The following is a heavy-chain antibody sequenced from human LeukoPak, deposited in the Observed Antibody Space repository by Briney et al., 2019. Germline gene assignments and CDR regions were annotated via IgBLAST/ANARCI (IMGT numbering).Heavy chain of an antibody. Sequence: GGSLRLSCAASGFTFSSYSMNWVRQAPGKGLEWVSYISISSSTIYYADSVKGRFTISRDNAKNSPYLQMNSLRAEDTAVYYCARGIEYSSSSGADFDYWGQGTLVTVSS. D-gene: IGHD6-6*01. J-gene: IGHJ4*02. V-gene: IGHV3-48*01. CDR3: ARGIEYSSSSGADFDY. CDR2: ISISSSTI. CDR1: GFTFSSYS.